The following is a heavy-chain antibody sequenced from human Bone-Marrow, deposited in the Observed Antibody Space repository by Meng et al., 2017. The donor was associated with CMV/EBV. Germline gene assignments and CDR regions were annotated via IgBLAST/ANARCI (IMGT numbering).Heavy chain of an antibody. CDR1: GYTLTELS. V-gene: IGHV1-24*01. D-gene: IGHD3-3*01. CDR2: FDPEDGET. Sequence: ASVKVSCKVSGYTLTELSMHWVRQAPGKGLEWMGGFDPEDGETIYAQKFQGRVTMTEDTSTDTAYMELSSLRSDDTAVYYCARGAVLRFLEWLHYYYYYGMDVWGQGTTVTVSS. J-gene: IGHJ6*02. CDR3: ARGAVLRFLEWLHYYYYYGMDV.